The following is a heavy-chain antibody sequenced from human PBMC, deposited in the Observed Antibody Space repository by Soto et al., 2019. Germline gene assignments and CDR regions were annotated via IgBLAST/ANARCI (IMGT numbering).Heavy chain of an antibody. Sequence: GASVKVSCKASGYTFTSYGITWVRQAPGQGLEWMGWISAYNGNTNYAQKLQGRVTMTTDTSTTTAYMELRSLRSDDTAVYYCARTDSRPQDFDYWGQGTLVTVSS. CDR1: GYTFTSYG. V-gene: IGHV1-18*01. J-gene: IGHJ4*02. CDR3: ARTDSRPQDFDY. CDR2: ISAYNGNT. D-gene: IGHD6-13*01.